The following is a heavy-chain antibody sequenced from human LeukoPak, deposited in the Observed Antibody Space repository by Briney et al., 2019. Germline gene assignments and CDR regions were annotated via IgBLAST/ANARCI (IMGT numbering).Heavy chain of an antibody. CDR2: ISSSSNYI. Sequence: GGSLRLSCAASGFTFSSYSMNWVRQAPGKGLEGVSSISSSSNYIYYADSVKGRVTISRDNAKNTLYLQMNSLRAEDTAVYYCARGTDYGGILDYWGQGTLVTVSS. CDR1: GFTFSSYS. J-gene: IGHJ4*02. CDR3: ARGTDYGGILDY. V-gene: IGHV3-21*01. D-gene: IGHD4-23*01.